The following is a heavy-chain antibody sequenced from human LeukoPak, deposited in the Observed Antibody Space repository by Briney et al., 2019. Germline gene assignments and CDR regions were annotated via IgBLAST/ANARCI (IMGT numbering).Heavy chain of an antibody. J-gene: IGHJ4*02. CDR2: IYPSGKT. CDR1: GGSISSYY. D-gene: IGHD2-2*01. Sequence: PSETLSLTCSVSGGSISSYYWSWVRQSPGKALEWLGYIYPSGKTNYNPSLTSRVTISVDTSKNQVSLNLTTVTAADTAVYYCARHPCSSPSCLGTFDYWGQGTLVTVSS. CDR3: ARHPCSSPSCLGTFDY. V-gene: IGHV4-4*09.